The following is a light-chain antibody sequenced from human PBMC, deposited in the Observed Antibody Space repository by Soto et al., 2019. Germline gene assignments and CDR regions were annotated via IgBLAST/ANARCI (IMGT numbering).Light chain of an antibody. Sequence: DIRMTQSPSSLSASVGDRVTITCRASQNSDIYLHCYEQKPGTAHKFLIYGASSLQSGVPSRFSGSGSRTDFTVNIRGLQPQDFASYYCQQLKSYPFTFGTGTKVDI. J-gene: IGKJ3*01. CDR1: QNSDIY. V-gene: IGKV1-39*01. CDR2: GAS. CDR3: QQLKSYPFT.